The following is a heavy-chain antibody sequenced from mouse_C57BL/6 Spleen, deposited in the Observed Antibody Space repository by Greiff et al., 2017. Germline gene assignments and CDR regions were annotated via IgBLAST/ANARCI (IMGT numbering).Heavy chain of an antibody. V-gene: IGHV1-15*01. J-gene: IGHJ4*01. CDR1: GYTFTDYE. CDR3: TRGITTVVGAMDY. CDR2: IDPETGGT. Sequence: VQLQQSGAELVRPGASVTLSCKASGYTFTDYEMHWVKQTPVPGLEWIGAIDPETGGTAYNQKFKGKAILTADKSSSTAYMELRSLTSEDSAVYYCTRGITTVVGAMDYWGQGTSVTVSS. D-gene: IGHD1-1*01.